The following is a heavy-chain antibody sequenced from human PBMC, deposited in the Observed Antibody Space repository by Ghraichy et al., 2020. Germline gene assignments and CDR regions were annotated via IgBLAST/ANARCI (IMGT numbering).Heavy chain of an antibody. V-gene: IGHV3-7*03. CDR1: GFTFSSSS. CDR3: ARDLGWSAFDY. D-gene: IGHD1-26*01. J-gene: IGHJ4*02. CDR2: INPDGTET. Sequence: GGSLRLSCAASGFTFSSSSMNWVRQAPGKGLEWVASINPDGTETYYTVSVRGRFTISRDNARNSLYLQMNSLRAEDTAVYYCARDLGWSAFDYWGQGTLVTVSS.